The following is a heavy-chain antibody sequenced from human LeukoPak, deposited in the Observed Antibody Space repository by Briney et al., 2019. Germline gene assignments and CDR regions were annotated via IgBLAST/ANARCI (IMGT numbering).Heavy chain of an antibody. Sequence: GGSLRLSCAASGFTFSSYNMNWVRQAPGKGLEWVSSITSSSSHIYYADSVRGRFTISRDNAKNSLYLQMDSLRDEDTAVYYCARGPYSSSWYWWFDPWGQGTLVTVSS. J-gene: IGHJ5*02. D-gene: IGHD6-13*01. V-gene: IGHV3-21*01. CDR3: ARGPYSSSWYWWFDP. CDR1: GFTFSSYN. CDR2: ITSSSSHI.